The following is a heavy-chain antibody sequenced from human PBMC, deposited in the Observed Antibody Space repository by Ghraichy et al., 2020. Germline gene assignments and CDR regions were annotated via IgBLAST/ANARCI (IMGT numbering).Heavy chain of an antibody. CDR3: ARAGYSSGYSPNFDY. D-gene: IGHD3-22*01. CDR2: VYTSGDA. Sequence: SCTVSGGSISSYYWSWIRQSAGKGLEWIGRVYTSGDARYNPSLESRVNMSVDMSKNQFSLKLISVTAADTAVYYCARAGYSSGYSPNFDYWGQGTLVTVSS. V-gene: IGHV4-4*07. J-gene: IGHJ4*02. CDR1: GGSISSYY.